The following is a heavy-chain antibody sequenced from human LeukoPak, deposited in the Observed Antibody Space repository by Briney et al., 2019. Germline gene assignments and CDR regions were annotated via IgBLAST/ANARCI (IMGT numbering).Heavy chain of an antibody. CDR3: ARVTFGGVVADFDY. CDR1: GYTFTSYD. J-gene: IGHJ4*02. Sequence: ASVKVSCKASGYTFTSYDINWVRQATGQGLEWMGWMNPNSGNTGCAQKFQGRVTMTRNTSISTAYMELSSLRSEDTAVYYCARVTFGGVVADFDYWGQGTLVTVSS. CDR2: MNPNSGNT. V-gene: IGHV1-8*01. D-gene: IGHD3-16*02.